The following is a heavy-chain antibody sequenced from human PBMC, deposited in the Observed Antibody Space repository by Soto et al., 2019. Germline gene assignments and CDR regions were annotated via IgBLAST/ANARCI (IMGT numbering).Heavy chain of an antibody. CDR2: IYYSGST. J-gene: IGHJ6*02. Sequence: SETLSLTCTVSGGSISSGGYYWSWIRQHPGKGLEWIGYIYYSGSTYYNPSLKSRVTISVDTSKNQFSLKLSSVTAADTAVYYCAGGYCSSTSCYFAGRYYYYGMDVXGQGTTVTVSS. CDR1: GGSISSGGYY. V-gene: IGHV4-31*03. D-gene: IGHD2-2*01. CDR3: AGGYCSSTSCYFAGRYYYYGMDV.